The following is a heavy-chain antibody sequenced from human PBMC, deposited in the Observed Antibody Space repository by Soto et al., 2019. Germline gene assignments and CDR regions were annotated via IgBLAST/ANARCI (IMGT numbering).Heavy chain of an antibody. CDR2: IYPSDSDT. Sequence: GESLKISCKGSGYNFAGYWIAWVRQMPGKGLESMGIIYPSDSDTRYRPSFQGQVTISADKSISSAYLQWSSLRASDTAMYYRARGGVSTRTFDCWGQGPPVTVSS. CDR1: GYNFAGYW. V-gene: IGHV5-51*01. CDR3: ARGGVSTRTFDC. D-gene: IGHD3-3*01. J-gene: IGHJ4*02.